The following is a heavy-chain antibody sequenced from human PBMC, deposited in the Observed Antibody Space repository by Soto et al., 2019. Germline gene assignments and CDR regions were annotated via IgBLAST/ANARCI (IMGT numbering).Heavy chain of an antibody. CDR1: GGSISSYY. CDR2: IYYSGST. Sequence: SETLSLTCTVSGGSISSYYWSWIRQPPGKGLEWIGYIYYSGSTNYNPSLKSRVTISVDTSKNQFSPKLSSVTAADTAVYYCARHYDYIWGSYRPSAYYYYYMDVWGKGTTVTVSS. D-gene: IGHD3-16*02. V-gene: IGHV4-59*01. J-gene: IGHJ6*03. CDR3: ARHYDYIWGSYRPSAYYYYYMDV.